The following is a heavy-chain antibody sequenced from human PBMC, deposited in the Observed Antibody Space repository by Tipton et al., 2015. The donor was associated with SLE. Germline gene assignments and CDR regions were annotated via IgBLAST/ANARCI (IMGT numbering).Heavy chain of an antibody. Sequence: LRLSCTVSGGSISSHYWSWIRQPPGKGLEWIGYIYSSGSTNYNPSLKSRVTISVDTSKNQFSLKLSSVTAADTAVYYCASGDYYYYGMDVWGQGTTVTVSS. CDR1: GGSISSHY. J-gene: IGHJ6*02. V-gene: IGHV4-59*11. CDR2: IYSSGST. CDR3: ASGDYYYYGMDV. D-gene: IGHD3-10*01.